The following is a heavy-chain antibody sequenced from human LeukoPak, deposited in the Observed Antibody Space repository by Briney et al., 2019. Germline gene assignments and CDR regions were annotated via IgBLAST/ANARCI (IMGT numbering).Heavy chain of an antibody. D-gene: IGHD3/OR15-3a*01. CDR1: GFTFSINA. CDR2: ISDSGGRT. Sequence: GGSPRLSCAASGFTFSINAMSWVRQAPGKGLEWVSAISDSGGRTYYADSVKGRFTISRDNSKNTLYLQMNSLRAEDTAVYYCAKTWGGLALDYWGQGTLVTVSS. V-gene: IGHV3-23*01. CDR3: AKTWGGLALDY. J-gene: IGHJ4*02.